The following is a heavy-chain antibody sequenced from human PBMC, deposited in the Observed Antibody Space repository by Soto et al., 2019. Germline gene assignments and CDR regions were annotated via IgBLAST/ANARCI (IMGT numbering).Heavy chain of an antibody. D-gene: IGHD6-19*01. Sequence: ASVKVSCKASGGTFSSYAISWVRQAPGQGLEWMGGIIPIFGTANYAQKFQGRVTITADESTSTAYMELSSLRSEDTAVYYCAGARGYAVAGNYYFDYWGQGTLVTVSS. CDR2: IIPIFGTA. J-gene: IGHJ4*02. CDR1: GGTFSSYA. CDR3: AGARGYAVAGNYYFDY. V-gene: IGHV1-69*13.